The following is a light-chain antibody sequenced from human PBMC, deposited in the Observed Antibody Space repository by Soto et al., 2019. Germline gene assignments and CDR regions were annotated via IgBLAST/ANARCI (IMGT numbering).Light chain of an antibody. CDR2: AAS. J-gene: IGKJ4*01. V-gene: IGKV1-27*01. Sequence: DIQMTHSPSSLFASVKDRVTITCRASQGISDYLAWYQQKPGKVPKLLIYAASTLQSGVPSRFSGSGAGTDFTLTISSLQPEDIATYYCQKYNSAPLTFGGGTKVDIK. CDR1: QGISDY. CDR3: QKYNSAPLT.